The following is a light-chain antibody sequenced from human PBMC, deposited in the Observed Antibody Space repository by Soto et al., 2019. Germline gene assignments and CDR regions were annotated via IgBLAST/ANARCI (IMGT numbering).Light chain of an antibody. V-gene: IGKV3D-20*02. CDR2: GAS. CDR1: QSVSSSH. CDR3: QQRSDWFT. J-gene: IGKJ5*01. Sequence: EIVLTQSPGTLSLSPGERATLSCRASQSVSSSHLAWYQQKPGQAPRLLIYGASSRATGIPVRFSGSGSGTDFTLTISSLEPEDFGLYYCQQRSDWFTFGQGTRLEI.